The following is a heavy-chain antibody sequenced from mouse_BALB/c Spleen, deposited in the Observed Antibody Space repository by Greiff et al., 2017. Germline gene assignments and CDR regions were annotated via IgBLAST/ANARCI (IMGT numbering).Heavy chain of an antibody. J-gene: IGHJ3*01. Sequence: EVQLVESGAELVKPGASVKLSCTASGFNIKDTYMHWVKQRPEQGLEWIGRIDPANGNTKYDPKFQGKATITADTSSNTAYLQLSSLTSEDTAVYYCARVAWFAYWGQGTLVTVSA. CDR3: ARVAWFAY. CDR1: GFNIKDTY. V-gene: IGHV14-3*02. CDR2: IDPANGNT.